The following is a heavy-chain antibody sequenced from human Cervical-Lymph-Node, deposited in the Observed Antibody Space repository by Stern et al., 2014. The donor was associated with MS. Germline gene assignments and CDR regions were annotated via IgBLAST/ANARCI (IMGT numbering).Heavy chain of an antibody. CDR1: GGSVSAYY. CDR2: IYHSGST. V-gene: IGHV4-59*02. D-gene: IGHD3-10*01. J-gene: IGHJ6*02. Sequence: QVQLQESGPGLVKPSETLSLTCSVSGGSVSAYYWSWIRQPPGKGLEWIGYIYHSGSTPYNPSFTSRLTMSIDTSKNQFSLRLSSVTAADTAVYYCTRGGARYYGMDAWGQGTTVTVSS. CDR3: TRGGARYYGMDA.